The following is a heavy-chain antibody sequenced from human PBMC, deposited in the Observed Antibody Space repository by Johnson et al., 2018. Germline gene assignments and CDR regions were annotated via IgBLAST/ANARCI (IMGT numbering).Heavy chain of an antibody. CDR2: ISYDGSNK. D-gene: IGHD4-17*01. V-gene: IGHV3-30*18. J-gene: IGHJ3*02. CDR1: GFTFSSYG. CDR3: AKYGDYDFSGLGAFDI. Sequence: VQLVETGGGVVQPGRSLRLSCAAPGFTFSSYGMHWVRQAPGKGLEWVAGISYDGSNKYYADSVKGRFTISRDNSKNTLYLQMNSLRAEDPAVYYCAKYGDYDFSGLGAFDIWGQGTMVTVSS.